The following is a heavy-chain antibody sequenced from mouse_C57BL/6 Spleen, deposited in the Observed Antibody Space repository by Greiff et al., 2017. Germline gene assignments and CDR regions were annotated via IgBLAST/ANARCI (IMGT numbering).Heavy chain of an antibody. CDR1: GYTFTSYT. Sequence: QVQLKESGAELARPGASVKMSCKASGYTFTSYTMHWVKQRPGQGLEWVGYINPSSGYTKYNQKFKDKATLTADKSSSTAYMQLSSLTSEDSAVYYCARLDRFDYWGQGTTLTVSS. V-gene: IGHV1-4*01. CDR2: INPSSGYT. J-gene: IGHJ2*01. CDR3: ARLDRFDY.